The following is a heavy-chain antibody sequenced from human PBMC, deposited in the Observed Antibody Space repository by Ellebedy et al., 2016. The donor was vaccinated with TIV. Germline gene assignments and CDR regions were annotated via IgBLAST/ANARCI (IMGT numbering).Heavy chain of an antibody. CDR2: INPNSGGT. V-gene: IGHV1-2*04. Sequence: ASVKVSXXASGYTFTGYYMHWVRQAPGQGLEWMGWINPNSGGTNYAQKFQGWVTMTRDTSISTAYMELSRLRSDDTAVYYCARVPRNDYGDPPFDYWGQGTLVTVSS. J-gene: IGHJ4*02. CDR1: GYTFTGYY. CDR3: ARVPRNDYGDPPFDY. D-gene: IGHD4-17*01.